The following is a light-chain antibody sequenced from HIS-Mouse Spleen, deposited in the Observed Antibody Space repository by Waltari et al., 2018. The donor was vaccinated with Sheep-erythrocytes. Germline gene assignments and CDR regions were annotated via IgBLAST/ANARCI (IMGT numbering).Light chain of an antibody. V-gene: IGLV3-21*02. CDR1: NIGSKS. Sequence: SYVLTQPPSVSVAPGQTARIPCGGNNIGSKSVHWYQQKPGQAPVLVVYDDSDRASVIPERFSGSNSGNTATLTISRVEAGDEADYYCQVWDSSSDHPYVFGTGTKVTVL. CDR3: QVWDSSSDHPYV. CDR2: DDS. J-gene: IGLJ1*01.